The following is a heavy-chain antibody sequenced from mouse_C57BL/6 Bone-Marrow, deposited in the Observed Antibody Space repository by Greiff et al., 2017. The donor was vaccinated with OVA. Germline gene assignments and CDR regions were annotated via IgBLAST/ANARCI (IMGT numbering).Heavy chain of an antibody. CDR2: ILPGSGST. J-gene: IGHJ1*03. Sequence: VKLKQSGAELMKPGASVKLSCKATGYTFTGYWIEWVKQRPGHGLEWIGEILPGSGSTNYNEKFKGKATFTADTSSNTAYMQLSSLTTEDSAIYYCARRTPDYYGSSYDWYFDVWGTGTTVTVSS. CDR3: ARRTPDYYGSSYDWYFDV. V-gene: IGHV1-9*01. CDR1: GYTFTGYW. D-gene: IGHD1-1*01.